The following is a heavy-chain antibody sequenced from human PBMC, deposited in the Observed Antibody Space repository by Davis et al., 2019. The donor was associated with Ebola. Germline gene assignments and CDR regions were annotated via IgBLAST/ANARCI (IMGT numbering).Heavy chain of an antibody. D-gene: IGHD3-10*01. CDR1: GFIVSNHY. CDR2: IYSGGTT. Sequence: GESLKTPCAASGFIVSNHYMSWVRQAPGKGLEWVSVIYSGGTTYYADSVKGRFTMSRENSKNTLYLQMGSLRAEDMAVYYCARVAFPYYYGSGSPYYFDYWGQGTLVTVSS. J-gene: IGHJ4*02. V-gene: IGHV3-53*05. CDR3: ARVAFPYYYGSGSPYYFDY.